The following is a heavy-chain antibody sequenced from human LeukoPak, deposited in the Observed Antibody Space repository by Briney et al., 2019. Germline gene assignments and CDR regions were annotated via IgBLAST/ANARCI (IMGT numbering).Heavy chain of an antibody. V-gene: IGHV4-59*08. Sequence: PSETLSLTCTVSSGSISSYYWSWIRQPPGKGLEWVGYISYSGSTNYNLFLKSRVTISVDTSKNQFSLKLISVTAADTAVYYCARSRGYSYGTTFLDYWGQGTLVTVSS. CDR3: ARSRGYSYGTTFLDY. CDR1: SGSISSYY. D-gene: IGHD5-18*01. J-gene: IGHJ4*02. CDR2: ISYSGST.